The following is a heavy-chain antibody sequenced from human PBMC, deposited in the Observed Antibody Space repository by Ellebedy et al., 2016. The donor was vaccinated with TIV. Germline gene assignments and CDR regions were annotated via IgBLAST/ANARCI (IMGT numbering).Heavy chain of an antibody. V-gene: IGHV3-7*01. CDR2: IKQDGSEK. CDR3: ARDQWLGRAYYFDS. CDR1: GFTFSNYW. Sequence: GGSLRLSCAASGFTFSNYWMSWVRQAPGKGLEWVANIKQDGSEKYYMDSVKGRFSISRDNAKNSLYVQRNSLRDEDTAVYYCARDQWLGRAYYFDSWGQGTLVTVSS. J-gene: IGHJ4*02. D-gene: IGHD6-19*01.